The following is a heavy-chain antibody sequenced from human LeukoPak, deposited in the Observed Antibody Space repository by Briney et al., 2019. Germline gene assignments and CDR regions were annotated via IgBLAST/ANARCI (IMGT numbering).Heavy chain of an antibody. J-gene: IGHJ5*02. D-gene: IGHD3-10*01. CDR1: GGSISSYY. V-gene: IGHV4-4*07. Sequence: SETLSLTCTVSGGSISSYYWSWIRQPAGKGLEWIGRIYTSGSTNYNPSLKSRVTMSVDTSKNQFSLKLSSVTAADTAVYYCARGRYYYGSGRLFDPWGQGTLVTVSS. CDR2: IYTSGST. CDR3: ARGRYYYGSGRLFDP.